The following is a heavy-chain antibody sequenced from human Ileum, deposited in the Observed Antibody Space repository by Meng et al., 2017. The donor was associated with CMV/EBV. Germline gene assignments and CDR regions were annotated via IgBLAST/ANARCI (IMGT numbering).Heavy chain of an antibody. V-gene: IGHV3-30*04. CDR3: ARDFGSGYNSGWYRGGCDH. J-gene: IGHJ4*02. Sequence: AMDWVRQAPGRGLAWVSVIFPDGTKADYANSVKGRFTISRDNSKNTVYLQLTNVRPEDTGLFYCARDFGSGYNSGWYRGGCDHWGQGTLVTVSS. CDR2: IFPDGTKA. CDR1: A. D-gene: IGHD6-19*01.